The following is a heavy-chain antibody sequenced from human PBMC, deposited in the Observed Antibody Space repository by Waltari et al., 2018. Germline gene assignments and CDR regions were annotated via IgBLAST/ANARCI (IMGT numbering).Heavy chain of an antibody. CDR3: ARDRGRGLYLDS. CDR2: IHRSRRT. J-gene: IGHJ4*02. Sequence: QLQLQESGPGLVKPSGTLSLTSAVSGVSMTNTDFWSWVRQPPGKGLEWIGQIHRSRRTNYNPSFASRVSMSIDTSNNHFSLMVTSATAADTAVYYCARDRGRGLYLDSWGQGTLVTVSP. D-gene: IGHD2-15*01. CDR1: GVSMTNTDF. V-gene: IGHV4-4*02.